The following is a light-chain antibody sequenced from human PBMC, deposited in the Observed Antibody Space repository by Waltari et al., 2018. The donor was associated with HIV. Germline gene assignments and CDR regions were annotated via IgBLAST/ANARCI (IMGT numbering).Light chain of an antibody. CDR1: QSIRTH. V-gene: IGKV1-39*01. J-gene: IGKJ1*01. CDR2: GAS. CDR3: QQSYSTPWT. Sequence: DIQLTQSPSSLSASVRDRVTITCRASQSIRTHLNWYQQKPGKPPKLLIYGASSFKSGVPARFSGSGSGTDFTLTINSLQPEDFATYYCQQSYSTPWTFGQGTKVEIK.